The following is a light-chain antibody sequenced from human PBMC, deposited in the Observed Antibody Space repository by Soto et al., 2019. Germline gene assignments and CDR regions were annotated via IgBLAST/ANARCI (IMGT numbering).Light chain of an antibody. CDR1: SSDVGSYNL. Sequence: HSVLTQPASVSGSPGQSITISCTGTSSDVGSYNLVSWYQQHPGKAPKLMLYEVSKRPSGVSNRFSGSKSGNTASLTISGLQAEDEADYYCCSYAGSTTYVFGTGNKVTVL. J-gene: IGLJ1*01. V-gene: IGLV2-23*02. CDR2: EVS. CDR3: CSYAGSTTYV.